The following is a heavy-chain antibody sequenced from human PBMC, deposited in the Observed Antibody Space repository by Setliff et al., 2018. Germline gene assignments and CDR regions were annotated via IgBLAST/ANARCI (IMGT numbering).Heavy chain of an antibody. D-gene: IGHD6-13*01. CDR1: GYTFTSYA. CDR3: ARVSEAAAAGFDY. J-gene: IGHJ4*02. CDR2: ISAYDGNT. V-gene: IGHV1-18*01. Sequence: ASVKVSCKASGYTFTSYAFSWVRQAPGQGLEWMGWISAYDGNTNYAQKFQGRVTMTTDTSTSTAYMELRSLRSDDTAVYYCARVSEAAAAGFDYWGQGTLVTVSS.